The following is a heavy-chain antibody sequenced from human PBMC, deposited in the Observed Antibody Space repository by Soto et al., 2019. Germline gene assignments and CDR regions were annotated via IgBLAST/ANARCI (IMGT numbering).Heavy chain of an antibody. V-gene: IGHV3-30*18. J-gene: IGHJ4*02. Sequence: GGSLRLSCAASGFTFSNYGMHWVRQAPGKGLEWVAVISYDGSNKYYADSVKGRFTISRDNSKNTLYLQMNSLRAEDTAVYYCAKVVVVAATSGGVDYWGQGTLVTVSS. CDR3: AKVVVVAATSGGVDY. CDR1: GFTFSNYG. D-gene: IGHD2-15*01. CDR2: ISYDGSNK.